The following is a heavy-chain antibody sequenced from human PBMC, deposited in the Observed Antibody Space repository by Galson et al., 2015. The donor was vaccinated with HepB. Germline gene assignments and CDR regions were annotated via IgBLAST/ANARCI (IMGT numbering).Heavy chain of an antibody. CDR1: GFTFSSYS. Sequence: SPRLSCAASGFTFSSYSMNWVRQAPGKGLEWVSSISSSSYIYYADSVKGRFTISRDNAKNSLYLQMNSLRAEDTAVYYCARAPGIAAAGGDYWGQGTLVTVSS. D-gene: IGHD6-13*01. V-gene: IGHV3-21*01. J-gene: IGHJ4*02. CDR2: ISSSSYI. CDR3: ARAPGIAAAGGDY.